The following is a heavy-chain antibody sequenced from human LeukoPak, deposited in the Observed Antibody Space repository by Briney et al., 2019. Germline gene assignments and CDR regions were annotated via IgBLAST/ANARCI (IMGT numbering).Heavy chain of an antibody. Sequence: PGGSLRLSCAASGFTFSSYAMSWVRQAPGKGLEWVSVISGSDASTYYADSVKGRFTISRDNSKNTLYLQMNSLRAEDTAIYYCAKEGSGVGTIETHFDYWGQGTLVTVSS. J-gene: IGHJ4*02. V-gene: IGHV3-23*01. D-gene: IGHD5-12*01. CDR3: AKEGSGVGTIETHFDY. CDR2: ISGSDAST. CDR1: GFTFSSYA.